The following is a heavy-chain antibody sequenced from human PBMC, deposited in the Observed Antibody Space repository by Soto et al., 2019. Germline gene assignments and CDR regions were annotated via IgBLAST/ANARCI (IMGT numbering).Heavy chain of an antibody. CDR1: GFSLSNAGLG. Sequence: QVTVKESGPVLVKPTETLTLTCTVSGFSLSNAGLGVSWIRQPPGKALEWLAHIFSNDEKSYSTSLQTSLTISKHTPKSQLVLTMTNMDPVDTATYYCASTYSTSWYWFDPWGQGTLVTVSS. J-gene: IGHJ5*02. V-gene: IGHV2-26*04. CDR3: ASTYSTSWYWFDP. D-gene: IGHD6-13*01. CDR2: IFSNDEK.